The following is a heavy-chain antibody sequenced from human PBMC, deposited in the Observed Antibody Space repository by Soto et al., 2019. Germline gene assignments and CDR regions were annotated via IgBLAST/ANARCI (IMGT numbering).Heavy chain of an antibody. D-gene: IGHD3-3*01. CDR1: GGSISSYY. CDR2: IYYSGST. J-gene: IGHJ6*03. Sequence: PSETLSLTCTVSGGSISSYYWSWIRQPPGKGLEWIGYIYYSGSTNYNPSLKSRVTISVDTSKNQFSLKLSSVTAADTAVYYCARDGQYYDFWSGLYYYYMEVWGKGTTVTVSS. V-gene: IGHV4-59*01. CDR3: ARDGQYYDFWSGLYYYYMEV.